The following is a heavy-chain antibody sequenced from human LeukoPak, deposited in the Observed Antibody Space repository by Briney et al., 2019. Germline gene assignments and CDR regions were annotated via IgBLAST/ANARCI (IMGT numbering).Heavy chain of an antibody. J-gene: IGHJ4*02. CDR1: GYTFTGYY. D-gene: IGHD3-16*01. CDR3: ARLRSYDYVWGSFDY. CDR2: INPNSGGT. V-gene: IGHV1-2*02. Sequence: ASVKVSCKASGYTFTGYYMHWVRQAPGQGLEWMGWINPNSGGTNYAQKFQGRVTMTRDTSISTAYLELSWLRSDDTAVYSCARLRSYDYVWGSFDYWGQGTLVTVSS.